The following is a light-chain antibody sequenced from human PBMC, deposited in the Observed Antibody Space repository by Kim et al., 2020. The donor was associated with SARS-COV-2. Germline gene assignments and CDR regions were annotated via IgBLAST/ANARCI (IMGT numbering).Light chain of an antibody. CDR3: SSYAGSNNGV. J-gene: IGLJ3*02. CDR1: SSDIGSYDY. Sequence: GQSVTISCTVSSSDIGSYDYGSWYQQYPGKAPKLIIYDVTKRPSGVPDRFSGSKSANTASLTVSGLQPEDEADYYCSSYAGSNNGVFGGGTQLTVL. CDR2: DVT. V-gene: IGLV2-8*01.